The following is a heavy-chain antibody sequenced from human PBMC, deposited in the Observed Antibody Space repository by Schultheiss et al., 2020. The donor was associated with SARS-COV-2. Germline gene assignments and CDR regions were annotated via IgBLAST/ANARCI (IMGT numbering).Heavy chain of an antibody. CDR2: IKSKTDGGTT. V-gene: IGHV3-15*07. Sequence: GGSLRLSCAASGFTFSNAWMNWVRQAPGKGLEWVGRIKSKTDGGTTDYAAPVKGRFTISRDNAKNTLYLQMNSLRAEDTAVYYCASGRAIAAAGDFDYWGQGTLVTVSS. CDR3: ASGRAIAAAGDFDY. D-gene: IGHD6-13*01. CDR1: GFTFSNAW. J-gene: IGHJ4*02.